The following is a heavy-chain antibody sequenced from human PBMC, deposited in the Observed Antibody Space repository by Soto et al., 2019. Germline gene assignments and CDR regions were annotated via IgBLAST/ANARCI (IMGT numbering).Heavy chain of an antibody. CDR2: IYPDDSDT. Sequence: GESLKISCEGSGYTFNNYWIAWVRQMPGKGLEWMGIIYPDDSDTRYGPSFEGQVRISADKSITTAYLQWHSLKASDTAIYYCARHSRIHFDSTDYWGQGPWSPSP. CDR3: ARHSRIHFDSTDY. CDR1: GYTFNNYW. V-gene: IGHV5-51*01. J-gene: IGHJ4*02.